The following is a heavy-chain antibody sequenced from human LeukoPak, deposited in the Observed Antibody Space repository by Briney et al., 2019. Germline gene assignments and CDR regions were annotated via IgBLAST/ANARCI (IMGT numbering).Heavy chain of an antibody. CDR2: IYYSGTT. CDR1: GGSVISGSYY. Sequence: PSETLSLTCTVSGGSVISGSYYWSWIRQPQGKGLGWIWYIYYSGTTNYNPSLKSRVTISVDTSKNQFSLKLNSVTAADTAVYYCARVLRGATDGLFDWGQGTLVTVSS. J-gene: IGHJ4*02. CDR3: ARVLRGATDGLFD. D-gene: IGHD1-26*01. V-gene: IGHV4-61*01.